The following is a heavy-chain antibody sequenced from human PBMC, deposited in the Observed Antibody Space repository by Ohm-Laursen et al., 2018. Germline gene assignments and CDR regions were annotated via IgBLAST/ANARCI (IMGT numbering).Heavy chain of an antibody. CDR1: GDSVSSKSAV. J-gene: IGHJ4*02. Sequence: QTLSLTCAISGDSVSSKSAVWNWIRQSPSRGLEWLGRTYYRSKWYDDYAVSVKSRITINPDTSKNQFSLQLNSVTPEDTAVYYCARDHMDAGGYCDYWGQGTLVTVSS. CDR2: TYYRSKWYD. CDR3: ARDHMDAGGYCDY. V-gene: IGHV6-1*01. D-gene: IGHD3-22*01.